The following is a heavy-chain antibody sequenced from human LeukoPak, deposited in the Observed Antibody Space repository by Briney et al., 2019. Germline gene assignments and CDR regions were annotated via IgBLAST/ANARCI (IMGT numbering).Heavy chain of an antibody. CDR1: GYSISSGYY. CDR2: IYHSGRT. Sequence: AETLSLTCTVSGYSISSGYYWGWIRQPPGKGLEWIGSIYHSGRTFYNPSLKSRVTISVDTSKNQFSLKLSSVTAADTAVYYCAREVGTTKDYWGQGTLVTVSS. D-gene: IGHD2-21*02. CDR3: AREVGTTKDY. J-gene: IGHJ4*02. V-gene: IGHV4-38-2*02.